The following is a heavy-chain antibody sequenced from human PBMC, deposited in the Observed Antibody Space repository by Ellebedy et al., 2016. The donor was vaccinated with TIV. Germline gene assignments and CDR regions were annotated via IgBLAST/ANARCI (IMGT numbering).Heavy chain of an antibody. CDR2: ISYDGSVK. CDR3: AAETGSAEDAFDI. D-gene: IGHD3-10*01. Sequence: GESLKISCAASGFTFSSCAMHWVRQAPGKGLEWVAVISYDGSVKYYADSVKGRFTISRDNSKNTLYLQMNSLRVEDTAVYYCAAETGSAEDAFDIWGQGTMVTVSS. CDR1: GFTFSSCA. J-gene: IGHJ3*02. V-gene: IGHV3-30-3*01.